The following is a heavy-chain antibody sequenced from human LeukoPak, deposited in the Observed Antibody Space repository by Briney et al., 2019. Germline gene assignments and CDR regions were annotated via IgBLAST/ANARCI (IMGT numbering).Heavy chain of an antibody. CDR2: ISSSDSTI. Sequence: GGSLRLSCAASGFTFSSYEMNWVRQAPGKGLEWVSYISSSDSTIYYADSVKGRFTISRDNAKNSLYLQMNSLRAEDTAVYYCAREGDTAKFDYWGQGTLVTVSS. D-gene: IGHD5-18*01. V-gene: IGHV3-48*03. J-gene: IGHJ4*02. CDR1: GFTFSSYE. CDR3: AREGDTAKFDY.